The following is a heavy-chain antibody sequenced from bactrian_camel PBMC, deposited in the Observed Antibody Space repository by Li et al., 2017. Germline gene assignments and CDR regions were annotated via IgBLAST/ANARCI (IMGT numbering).Heavy chain of an antibody. Sequence: VQLVESGGGLVQPGRSLRLSCTASGFTFDIYGMSWVRQAPGKGPEWVSGINRSGTTTFYSESVKGRFTISRDNDKNTMYLQMNSLKPEDTAMYYCAADSVVLPERELEASEYSYWGQGTQVTVS. CDR3: AADSVVLPERELEASEYSY. D-gene: IGHD1*01. CDR1: GFTFDIYG. J-gene: IGHJ4*01. V-gene: IGHV3S31*01. CDR2: INRSGTTT.